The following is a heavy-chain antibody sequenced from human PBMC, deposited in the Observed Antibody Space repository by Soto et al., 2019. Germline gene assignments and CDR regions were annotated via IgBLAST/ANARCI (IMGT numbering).Heavy chain of an antibody. D-gene: IGHD5-12*01. V-gene: IGHV3-48*01. J-gene: IGHJ3*02. CDR1: GFTFSTYS. Sequence: GGSLRLSCSASGFTFSTYSMNWVRQAPGKGLEWVSYINAASSVIWYADSVKGRFTVSRDNAQNSLYLQMNSLKAEDTAVYYCARDYDYAFDIWGRGTMVTVSS. CDR3: ARDYDYAFDI. CDR2: INAASSVI.